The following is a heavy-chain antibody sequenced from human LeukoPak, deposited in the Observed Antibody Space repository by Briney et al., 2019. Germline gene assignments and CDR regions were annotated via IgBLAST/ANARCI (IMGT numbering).Heavy chain of an antibody. D-gene: IGHD3-22*01. CDR2: IYYSGST. CDR3: ARETGITMIVVVPHNGGDV. Sequence: SETLSLTCTVSGGSISSSSYYWGWIRQPPGKGLEWIGSIYYSGSTYYNPSLKSRVTISVDTSKNQFSLKLSSVTAADTAVYYCARETGITMIVVVPHNGGDVWGQGTTVTVSS. J-gene: IGHJ6*02. V-gene: IGHV4-39*07. CDR1: GGSISSSSYY.